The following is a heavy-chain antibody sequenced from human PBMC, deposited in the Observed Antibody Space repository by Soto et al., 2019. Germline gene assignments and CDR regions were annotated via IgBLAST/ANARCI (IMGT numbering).Heavy chain of an antibody. V-gene: IGHV3-33*01. CDR1: GFTFSSYG. Sequence: QVQLVESGGGVVQPGRSLRLSCAASGFTFSSYGMHWVRQAPGKGLEWVAVIWYDGSNKYYADSVKGRFTISRDNSKNPLDLQMNSLRAEDTAVYYCARRGYSYGLNWFDPWGQGTLVTVSS. J-gene: IGHJ5*02. CDR2: IWYDGSNK. D-gene: IGHD5-18*01. CDR3: ARRGYSYGLNWFDP.